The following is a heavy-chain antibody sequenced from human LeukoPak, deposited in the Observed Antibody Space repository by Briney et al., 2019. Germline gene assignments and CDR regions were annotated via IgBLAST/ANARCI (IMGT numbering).Heavy chain of an antibody. CDR1: GFTFSSYS. V-gene: IGHV3-7*01. D-gene: IGHD3-9*01. CDR2: IKQDGSEK. J-gene: IGHJ4*02. CDR3: ARCELGDVLRYFDGFNDY. Sequence: GGSLRLSCAASGFTFSSYSMSWIRQAPGKGLEWVANIKQDGSEKYYVDSVKGRFTISRDNAKNSLYLQMNSLRAEDTAVYYCARCELGDVLRYFDGFNDYWGQGTLVTVSS.